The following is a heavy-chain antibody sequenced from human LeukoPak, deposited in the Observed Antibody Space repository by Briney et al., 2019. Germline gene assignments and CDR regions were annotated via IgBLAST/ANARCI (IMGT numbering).Heavy chain of an antibody. V-gene: IGHV1-18*01. CDR1: GYTFTSYG. J-gene: IGHJ4*02. CDR3: ARAVRIVGANPLLGPFEYYFDY. D-gene: IGHD1-26*01. Sequence: ASVKVSCKASGYTFTSYGISWVRQAPGQGLEWMGWISAYNGNTNYAQKLQGRVTMTTDTSTSTAYMELSSLRSEDTAVYYCARAVRIVGANPLLGPFEYYFDYWGQGTLVTVSS. CDR2: ISAYNGNT.